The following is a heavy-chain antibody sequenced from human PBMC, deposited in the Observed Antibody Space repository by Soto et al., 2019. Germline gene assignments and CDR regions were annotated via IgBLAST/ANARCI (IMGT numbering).Heavy chain of an antibody. J-gene: IGHJ5*02. D-gene: IGHD3-3*01. CDR1: GFTFSSYG. V-gene: IGHV3-30*18. Sequence: GGSLRLSCAASGFTFSSYGMHWVRQAPGKGLEWVAVISYDGSNKYYADSVKGRFTIPRDNSKNTLYLQMNSLRAEDTAVYYCAKDSGVSNWFDPWGQGTLVTVSS. CDR2: ISYDGSNK. CDR3: AKDSGVSNWFDP.